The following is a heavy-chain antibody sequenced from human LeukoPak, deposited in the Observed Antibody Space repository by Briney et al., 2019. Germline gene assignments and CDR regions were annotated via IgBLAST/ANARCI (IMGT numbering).Heavy chain of an antibody. D-gene: IGHD3-3*01. J-gene: IGHJ3*02. CDR1: GYTFTSYG. Sequence: ASVKVSCKASGYTFTSYGISWVRQAPGQGLEWMGWISAYNGNTNYAQKLQGRVTMTTDTSTSTAYMELRSLRSDDTAVYYCARLLGYDFWSGSPVSDAFDIWGQGTMVTVSS. CDR2: ISAYNGNT. CDR3: ARLLGYDFWSGSPVSDAFDI. V-gene: IGHV1-18*01.